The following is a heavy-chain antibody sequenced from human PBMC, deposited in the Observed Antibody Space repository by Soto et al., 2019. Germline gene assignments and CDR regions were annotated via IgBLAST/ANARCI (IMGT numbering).Heavy chain of an antibody. CDR1: GYTFTSYG. CDR3: AIPIYQLPPEAYYYYYGMDV. Sequence: QVQLVQSGAEVKKPGASVKVSCKASGYTFTSYGISWVRQAPGQGLEWMGWISAYNGNTNYAQKLQGRVTMTTDTATSTAYMELRSLRSDDKAVYYCAIPIYQLPPEAYYYYYGMDVWGRGTTFTVSS. CDR2: ISAYNGNT. D-gene: IGHD2-2*01. V-gene: IGHV1-18*01. J-gene: IGHJ6*02.